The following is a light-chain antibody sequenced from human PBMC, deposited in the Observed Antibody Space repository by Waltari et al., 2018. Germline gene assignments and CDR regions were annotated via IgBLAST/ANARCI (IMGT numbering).Light chain of an antibody. J-gene: IGLJ3*02. Sequence: QSALTQPPSVSGSPGQSVTISCTGTRSDVGSYNRVPWYQQPPGTAPKLMIYEVTNRPSGVPDRFSGSKSGNTASLTISGLQAEDEADYYCSSYTSSSTWVFGGGTKLTVL. CDR2: EVT. CDR1: RSDVGSYNR. CDR3: SSYTSSSTWV. V-gene: IGLV2-18*02.